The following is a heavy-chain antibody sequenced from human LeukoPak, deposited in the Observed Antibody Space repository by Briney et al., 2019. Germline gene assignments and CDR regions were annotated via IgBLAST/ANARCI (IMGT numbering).Heavy chain of an antibody. Sequence: GSLRLSCAASGFAFRSFAMSWVRQAPGKGVEWVSGISDRSGSTYYADSVKGRFIISRDNSKNTLYLQMNSLRAEDTAVYYCAKGLGWNGPIQIDYWGQGTLVTVSS. V-gene: IGHV3-23*01. D-gene: IGHD1-1*01. CDR2: ISDRSGST. J-gene: IGHJ4*02. CDR1: GFAFRSFA. CDR3: AKGLGWNGPIQIDY.